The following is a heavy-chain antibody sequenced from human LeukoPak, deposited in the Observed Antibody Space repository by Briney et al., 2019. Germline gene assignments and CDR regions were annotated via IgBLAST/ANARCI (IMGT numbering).Heavy chain of an antibody. Sequence: GGSLRLSCVVSESAFSRLWMNWVRQAPGKGLEWVSSISSSGSYIYYADSVKGRFTISRDNSKNTLYLQMNSLRAEDTAVYYCARVSVRGVINGMDVWGQGTTVTVSS. J-gene: IGHJ6*02. D-gene: IGHD3-10*01. CDR3: ARVSVRGVINGMDV. CDR2: ISSSGSYI. V-gene: IGHV3-21*01. CDR1: ESAFSRLW.